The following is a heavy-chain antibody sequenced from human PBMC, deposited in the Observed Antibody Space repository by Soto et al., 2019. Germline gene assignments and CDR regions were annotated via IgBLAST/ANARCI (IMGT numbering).Heavy chain of an antibody. V-gene: IGHV3-7*01. CDR3: ARELVVGPAEYFQH. J-gene: IGHJ1*01. CDR2: INQDGDEK. CDR1: GFTFRTSW. Sequence: EVQLVESGGGLVQPGGSLRLSCAASGFTFRTSWMTWVRQAPGKGLEWVANINQDGDEKYYLDSVRGRFTISRDNAVNSLFLQMNSLRAEDTAVYYCARELVVGPAEYFQHWGQGTQVTVSS. D-gene: IGHD2-8*02.